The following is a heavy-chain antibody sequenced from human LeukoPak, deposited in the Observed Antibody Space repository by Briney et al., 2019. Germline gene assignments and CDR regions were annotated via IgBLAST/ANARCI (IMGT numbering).Heavy chain of an antibody. CDR3: ARANFLYCSSSTCLFDY. V-gene: IGHV1-2*02. CDR1: GYTFTDYY. J-gene: IGHJ4*02. D-gene: IGHD2-2*01. Sequence: ASVQVSCKASGYTFTDYYMHWVRQAPGQGFEWMGWINPNDGDTNYAQKFQGRVTMTRDTSISTAHMEVSRLRSDDTAVYYCARANFLYCSSSTCLFDYWGQGTLVTVSS. CDR2: INPNDGDT.